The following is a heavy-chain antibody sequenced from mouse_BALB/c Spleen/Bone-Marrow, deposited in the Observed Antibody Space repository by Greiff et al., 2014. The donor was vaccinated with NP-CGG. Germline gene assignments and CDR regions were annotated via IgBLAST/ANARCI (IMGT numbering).Heavy chain of an antibody. CDR1: GYTFTDYA. J-gene: IGHJ1*01. CDR3: AREAGPWYFDV. V-gene: IGHV1S137*01. Sequence: VQGVESGAELVRPGVSVKISCKGSGYTFTDYAMYWVKQSHAKSLEWIGIISTYYGDASYNQKFKGKATMTVDKSSSTAYMELARLTSEDSAIYYCAREAGPWYFDVWGAGTTVTVSS. CDR2: ISTYYGDA.